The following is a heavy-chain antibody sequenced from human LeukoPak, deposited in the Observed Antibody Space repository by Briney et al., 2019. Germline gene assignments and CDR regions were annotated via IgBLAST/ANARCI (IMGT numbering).Heavy chain of an antibody. CDR2: IYHSGST. CDR3: ARAGAYCGGDCYLDY. CDR1: GVSISSGGYS. D-gene: IGHD2-21*02. Sequence: KPSETLSLTCAVSGVSISSGGYSWSWIRQPPGKGLEWIGYIYHSGSTYYNPSIKSRVTISVDRSKNHLSLKLSSVTAADTAVYYCARAGAYCGGDCYLDYWGQGTLVTVSS. J-gene: IGHJ4*02. V-gene: IGHV4-30-2*01.